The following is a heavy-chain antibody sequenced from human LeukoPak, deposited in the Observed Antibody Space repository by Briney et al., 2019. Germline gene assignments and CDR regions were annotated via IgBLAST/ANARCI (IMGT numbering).Heavy chain of an antibody. CDR1: GGTFSSYA. V-gene: IGHV1-69*13. J-gene: IGHJ4*02. D-gene: IGHD5-18*01. CDR2: IIPIFGTA. Sequence: GGSVKVSCKASGGTFSSYAISWVRQAPGQGLEWMGGIIPIFGTANYAQKFQGRVTITADESTSTAYMELSSLRSEDTAVYYCARAGDDTAMAMDYWGQGTLVTVSS. CDR3: ARAGDDTAMAMDY.